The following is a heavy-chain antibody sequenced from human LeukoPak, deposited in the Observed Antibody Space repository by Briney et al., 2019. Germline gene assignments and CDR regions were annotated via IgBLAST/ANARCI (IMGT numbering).Heavy chain of an antibody. CDR3: AKLPLYYYGSGSSPQTAYYMDV. CDR2: ISGSGGST. CDR1: GFTFSSYA. Sequence: PGGSLRLSCAASGFTFSSYAMSWVRQAPGKGLEWVSAISGSGGSTYYADSVKGRFTISRDNSKDTLYLQTNRLRAEDTDVYYCAKLPLYYYGSGSSPQTAYYMDVWGKGTTVTVSS. D-gene: IGHD3-10*01. J-gene: IGHJ6*03. V-gene: IGHV3-23*01.